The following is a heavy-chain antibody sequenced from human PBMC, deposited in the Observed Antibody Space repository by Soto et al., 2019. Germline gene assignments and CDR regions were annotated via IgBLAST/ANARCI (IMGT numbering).Heavy chain of an antibody. CDR1: GYSIRSGYY. V-gene: IGHV4-38-2*02. Sequence: SETLSLTCSVSGYSIRSGYYWGWVRQAPGRGLEWLGSVYHNGIMFHNPSFQSRVTISVDTSKNQFSLNLRSVTAADTAVYYCAALWFGELAFNYWGHGILVTVS. D-gene: IGHD3-10*01. CDR2: VYHNGIM. CDR3: AALWFGELAFNY. J-gene: IGHJ4*01.